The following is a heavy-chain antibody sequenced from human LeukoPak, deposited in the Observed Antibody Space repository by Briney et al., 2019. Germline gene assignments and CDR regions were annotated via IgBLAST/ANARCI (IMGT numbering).Heavy chain of an antibody. J-gene: IGHJ4*02. CDR1: GITLSNYG. V-gene: IGHV3-23*01. CDR2: MSDSGGRT. CDR3: AKRGVVIRVILVGFHKEAYYFDS. Sequence: GGSLRLSCAVSGITLSNYGMSWVRQAPGKGLEWVAGMSDSGGRTNYADSVKGRFTISRDNPKNTLYLQMNGLRAEDTAVYFCAKRGVVIRVILVGFHKEAYYFDSWGQGALVTVSS. D-gene: IGHD3-22*01.